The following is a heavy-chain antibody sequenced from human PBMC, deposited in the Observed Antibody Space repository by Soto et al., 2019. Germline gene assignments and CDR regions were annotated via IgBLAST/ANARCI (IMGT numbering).Heavy chain of an antibody. CDR2: ISYDGSNK. CDR3: GKNLRLQRTTSNGMDV. CDR1: GFTFSSYG. J-gene: IGHJ6*02. Sequence: QVQLVESGGGVVQPGRSLRLSCAASGFTFSSYGMHWVRQAPGKGLEWVAVISYDGSNKYYADSVKGRFTISRDNSKNTLYLQMNSLRAEDTAVYYCGKNLRLQRTTSNGMDVWGQGTTVTVSS. V-gene: IGHV3-30*18. D-gene: IGHD1-1*01.